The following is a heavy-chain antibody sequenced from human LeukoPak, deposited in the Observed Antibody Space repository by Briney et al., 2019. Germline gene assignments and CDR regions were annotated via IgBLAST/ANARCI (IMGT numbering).Heavy chain of an antibody. CDR3: ARGYSGSYYFDY. CDR1: GFTFSSYA. CDR2: IYSGGST. Sequence: GGSLRLSCAASGFTFSSYAMSWVRQAPGKGLEWVSVIYSGGSTYYADSVKGRFTISRDNSKNTLYLQMNSLRAEDTAVYYCARGYSGSYYFDYWGQGTLVTVSS. J-gene: IGHJ4*02. D-gene: IGHD1-26*01. V-gene: IGHV3-53*01.